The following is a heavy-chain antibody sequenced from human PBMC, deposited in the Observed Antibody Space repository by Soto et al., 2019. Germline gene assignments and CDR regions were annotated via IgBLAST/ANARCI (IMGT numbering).Heavy chain of an antibody. D-gene: IGHD3-10*01. V-gene: IGHV5-10-1*01. CDR1: GYSFTSYW. Sequence: PGESLQDSCKGSGYSFTSYWISWVRQMPGKGLEWMGRIDPSDSYTNYSPSFQGHVTISADKSISTAYLQWSSLKASDTAMYYCARVGELSSYYYYGMDVWGQGTTVTVSS. J-gene: IGHJ6*02. CDR3: ARVGELSSYYYYGMDV. CDR2: IDPSDSYT.